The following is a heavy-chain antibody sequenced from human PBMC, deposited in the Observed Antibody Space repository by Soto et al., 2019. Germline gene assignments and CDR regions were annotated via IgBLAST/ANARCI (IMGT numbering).Heavy chain of an antibody. V-gene: IGHV1-69*06. CDR1: GGTFSSYA. D-gene: IGHD4-17*01. Sequence: SVKVSCKASGGTFSSYAISWVRQAPGQGLEWMGGIIPIFGTANYAQKFQGRVTITADKSTSTAYMELSSLRSEDTAGYYCATGGDYSAFDLWPQGTMVIVSS. CDR3: ATGGDYSAFDL. J-gene: IGHJ3*01. CDR2: IIPIFGTA.